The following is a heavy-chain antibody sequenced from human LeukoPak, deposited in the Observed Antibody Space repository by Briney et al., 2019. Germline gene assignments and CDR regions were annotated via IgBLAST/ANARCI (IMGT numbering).Heavy chain of an antibody. Sequence: GASVKVSCKASGYTFTSYGISWVRQAPGQGLEWMGWISAYNGNTNYAQKLQGRVTMTTDTSTSTAYIELRSLRSDDTAVYYCARQSERWELLIRDWGQGTLVTASS. CDR2: ISAYNGNT. V-gene: IGHV1-18*01. D-gene: IGHD1-26*01. CDR1: GYTFTSYG. J-gene: IGHJ4*02. CDR3: ARQSERWELLIRD.